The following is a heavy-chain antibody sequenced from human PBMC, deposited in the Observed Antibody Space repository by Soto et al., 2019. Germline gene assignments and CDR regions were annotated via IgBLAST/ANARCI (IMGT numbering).Heavy chain of an antibody. CDR2: ISISGTAI. CDR3: ARDNGLAGYLVP. J-gene: IGHJ5*02. CDR1: GFTCRSYS. D-gene: IGHD2-21*01. Sequence: VGSLRLSCAASGFTCRSYSMNWLRQAPGKGLEWVSYISISGTAIYYADSVKGRFTISRDDAKNSLYLQMNSLRDEDTSVYYFARDNGLAGYLVPWGQGARVTFAT. V-gene: IGHV3-48*02.